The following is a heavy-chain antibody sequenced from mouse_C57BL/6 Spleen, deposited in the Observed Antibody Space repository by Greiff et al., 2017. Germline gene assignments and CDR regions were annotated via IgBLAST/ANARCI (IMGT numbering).Heavy chain of an antibody. J-gene: IGHJ2*01. V-gene: IGHV5-9*01. CDR3: ARRGNWDETNYFDY. Sequence: EVKVEESGGGLVKPGGSLKLSCAASGFTFSSYTMSWVRQTPEKRLEWVATISGGGGNTYYPDSVKGRFTISRDNAKNTLYLQMSSLRSEDTALYYCARRGNWDETNYFDYWGQGTTLTVSS. CDR1: GFTFSSYT. CDR2: ISGGGGNT. D-gene: IGHD4-1*01.